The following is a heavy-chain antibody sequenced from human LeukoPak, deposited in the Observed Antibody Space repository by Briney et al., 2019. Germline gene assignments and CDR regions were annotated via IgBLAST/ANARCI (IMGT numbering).Heavy chain of an antibody. CDR3: ARGGGSYYYYYMDV. V-gene: IGHV3-53*01. CDR2: IYSGGST. D-gene: IGHD2-15*01. Sequence: GGSLRLSCAASGFTVSSNYMIWVRQAPGKGLEWVSVIYSGGSTYYADSVKGRFTISRDNSKNTLYLQMNSLRAEDTAVYYCARGGGSYYYYYMDVWGKGTTVTISS. CDR1: GFTVSSNY. J-gene: IGHJ6*03.